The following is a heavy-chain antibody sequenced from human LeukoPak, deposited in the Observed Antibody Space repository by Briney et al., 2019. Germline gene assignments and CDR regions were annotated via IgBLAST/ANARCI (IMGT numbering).Heavy chain of an antibody. CDR3: ARDSQDYGDYGFGLYYFDY. CDR1: GYTFTGYC. J-gene: IGHJ4*02. V-gene: IGHV1-2*02. CDR2: INPNSGGT. D-gene: IGHD4-17*01. Sequence: GASVNVSCKASGYTFTGYCMHWVRQAPGQGLEWMGWINPNSGGTNYAQKFQGRVTMTRDTSISTAYMELSRLRSDDTAVYYRARDSQDYGDYGFGLYYFDYWGQGTLVTVSS.